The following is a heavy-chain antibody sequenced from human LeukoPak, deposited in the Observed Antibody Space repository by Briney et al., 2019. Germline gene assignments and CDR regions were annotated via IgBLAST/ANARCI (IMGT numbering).Heavy chain of an antibody. Sequence: GASVKVSCKASGYTFTSYGISWVRQAPGQGLEWMGWISAYNGNTNYTQKLQGRVTMTTDTSTSTAYMELRSLRSDDTAVYYCARGLLWFGELLPYYFDYWGQGTLVTVSS. CDR2: ISAYNGNT. V-gene: IGHV1-18*01. CDR1: GYTFTSYG. D-gene: IGHD3-10*01. CDR3: ARGLLWFGELLPYYFDY. J-gene: IGHJ4*02.